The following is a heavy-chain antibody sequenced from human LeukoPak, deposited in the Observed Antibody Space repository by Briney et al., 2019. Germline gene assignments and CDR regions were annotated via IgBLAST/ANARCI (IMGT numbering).Heavy chain of an antibody. Sequence: GGSLRLSCAASGFTFITYAMIWVRRALGKGLEWVSAISGSGDATYYADFVKGRFTISRDNSENTVYLQVNSLRAEDTAIYYCARLSGTSGTTSRVLHYWGQGALVTVSS. D-gene: IGHD1-1*01. CDR2: ISGSGDAT. J-gene: IGHJ4*02. V-gene: IGHV3-23*01. CDR3: ARLSGTSGTTSRVLHY. CDR1: GFTFITYA.